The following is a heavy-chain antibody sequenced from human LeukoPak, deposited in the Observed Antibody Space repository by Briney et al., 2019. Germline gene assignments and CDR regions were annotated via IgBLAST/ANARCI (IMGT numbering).Heavy chain of an antibody. CDR1: GYTFTDYG. V-gene: IGHV1-18*01. Sequence: ASVKVSCKTSGYTFTDYGFSWVRQAPGQGLEWMGWISPYNGNTRYTQKFQDRVTMTTDTSEGTAYMELRSLRSDDTAVYYCARDPRHMVTTKYNAFDIWGQGTMVTVSS. J-gene: IGHJ3*02. CDR2: ISPYNGNT. D-gene: IGHD4-17*01. CDR3: ARDPRHMVTTKYNAFDI.